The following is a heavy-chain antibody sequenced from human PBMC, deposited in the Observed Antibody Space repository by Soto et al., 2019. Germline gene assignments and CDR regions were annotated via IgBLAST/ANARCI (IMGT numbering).Heavy chain of an antibody. CDR2: IYSGGRT. CDR3: ARDTDDDY. D-gene: IGHD4-4*01. V-gene: IGHV3-66*01. Sequence: ESGGGLVQPGGSLRLSCAASGVTVSNNYMSWVRQAPGKGLEWVSVIYSGGRTYYADSVKGRFIISRDSSKNTLYLQMNSLRAEDTAVYYCARDTDDDYRGQGTLVTVSS. J-gene: IGHJ4*02. CDR1: GVTVSNNY.